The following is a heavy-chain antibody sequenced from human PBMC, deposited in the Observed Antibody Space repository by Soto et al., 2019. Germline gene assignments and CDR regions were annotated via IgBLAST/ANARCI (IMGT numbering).Heavy chain of an antibody. Sequence: ESLKISCEGSGYSFTSYWIGWVRQMPGKGLEWMGRIDPSDSYTNYSPSFQGHVTISADKSISTAYLQWSSLKASDTAMYYCAISVPTMVRGVIAPTDYWGQGTLVTVS. CDR2: IDPSDSYT. CDR3: AISVPTMVRGVIAPTDY. D-gene: IGHD3-10*01. J-gene: IGHJ4*02. V-gene: IGHV5-10-1*01. CDR1: GYSFTSYW.